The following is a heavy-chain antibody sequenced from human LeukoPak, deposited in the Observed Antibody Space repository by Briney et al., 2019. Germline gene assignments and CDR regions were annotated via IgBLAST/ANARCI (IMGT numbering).Heavy chain of an antibody. V-gene: IGHV3-30*02. CDR2: IRYDGSNK. J-gene: IGHJ4*02. Sequence: SGGSLRLSCAASGFTFSSYGMHWVRQAPGKGLEWVAFIRYDGSNKYYADSVKGRFTISRDNSKNTLYLQMNSLRAEDTAVYYCAKDLGGAYCGGDCSVDYWGQGTLVTVSS. D-gene: IGHD2-21*02. CDR3: AKDLGGAYCGGDCSVDY. CDR1: GFTFSSYG.